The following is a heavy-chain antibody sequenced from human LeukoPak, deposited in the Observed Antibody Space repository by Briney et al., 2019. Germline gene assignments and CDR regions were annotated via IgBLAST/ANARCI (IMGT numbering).Heavy chain of an antibody. CDR2: IIPIFGTA. Sequence: ASVKVSCKASGGTFSSCAISWVRQAPGQGLEWMGGIIPIFGTANYAQKFQGRVTITTDESTSTAYMELSSLRSEDTAVYYCASLQYYDFWSGYRPAFDIWGQGTMVTVSS. CDR1: GGTFSSCA. CDR3: ASLQYYDFWSGYRPAFDI. D-gene: IGHD3-3*01. J-gene: IGHJ3*02. V-gene: IGHV1-69*05.